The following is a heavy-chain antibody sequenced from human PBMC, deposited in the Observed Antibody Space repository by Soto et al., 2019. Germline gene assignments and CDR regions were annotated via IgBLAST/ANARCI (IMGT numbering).Heavy chain of an antibody. D-gene: IGHD1-26*01. V-gene: IGHV3-21*02. Sequence: EVQLVESGGGLVKPGGSLRLSCAASGFTFSGYAMKWVRQAPGEGLEWVSFISSSSNTIYYADSVRGRFTISRDNAKNSLYLQMNSLRVEDTAVYYCARDAGGATYNWGQGTLVTVSS. CDR2: ISSSSNTI. CDR1: GFTFSGYA. CDR3: ARDAGGATYN. J-gene: IGHJ4*02.